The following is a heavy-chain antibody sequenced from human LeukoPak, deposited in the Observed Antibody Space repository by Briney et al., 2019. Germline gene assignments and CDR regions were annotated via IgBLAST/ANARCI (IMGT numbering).Heavy chain of an antibody. V-gene: IGHV1-18*01. CDR2: ISAYNGNT. D-gene: IGHD2-2*01. CDR1: GYTFTSYG. Sequence: GASVKVSCRASGYTFTSYGISWVRQAPGQGLEWMGWISAYNGNTNYAQKLQGRVTMTTDTSTSTAYMELRSLRSDDTAVYYCARDLWPLGGSSTSCVDPWGQGTLATVSS. J-gene: IGHJ5*02. CDR3: ARDLWPLGGSSTSCVDP.